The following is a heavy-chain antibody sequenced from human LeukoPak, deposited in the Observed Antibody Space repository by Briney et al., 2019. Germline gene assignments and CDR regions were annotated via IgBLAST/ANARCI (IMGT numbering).Heavy chain of an antibody. CDR2: ISGSGGST. D-gene: IGHD6-19*01. V-gene: IGHV3-23*01. Sequence: GGSLRLSCAASGFTFSSYAMSWVRQAPGKGLEWVSAISGSGGSTYYADSVKGRFTISKDNSKNTLYLQMNSLRAEDTAVYYCARERTAGAVAGMDYYYYGMDVWGQGTTVTVSS. CDR3: ARERTAGAVAGMDYYYYGMDV. CDR1: GFTFSSYA. J-gene: IGHJ6*02.